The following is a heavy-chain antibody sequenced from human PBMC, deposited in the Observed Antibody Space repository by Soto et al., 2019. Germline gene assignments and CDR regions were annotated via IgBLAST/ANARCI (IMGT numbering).Heavy chain of an antibody. D-gene: IGHD1-26*01. CDR2: FDPEDGET. J-gene: IGHJ4*02. Sequence: QVPLVQSGAEVKKPGASVKVSCKVSGYTLTELSMHWVRQAPGKGLEWMGGFDPEDGETIYAQKFQGRVTMTEDTSTDTAYMELSSLRSEDTAVYYCATEPLRWELQSRPFDYWGQGTLVTVSS. CDR1: GYTLTELS. V-gene: IGHV1-24*01. CDR3: ATEPLRWELQSRPFDY.